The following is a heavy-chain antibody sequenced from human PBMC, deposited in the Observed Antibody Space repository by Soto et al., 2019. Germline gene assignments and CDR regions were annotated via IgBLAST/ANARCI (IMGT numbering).Heavy chain of an antibody. J-gene: IGHJ6*03. D-gene: IGHD6-13*01. CDR3: ARARIAAAGTKKPGPYYMDV. CDR2: IYSGGST. V-gene: IGHV3-66*01. Sequence: PRGYLRLPCAASGFIVSSEHMRWVRLAPGKGLEWVSVIYSGGSTYYADSVKGRFTISRDNSKNTLYLQMNSLRAEDTAVYYCARARIAAAGTKKPGPYYMDVWGKGTTVTVSS. CDR1: GFIVSSEH.